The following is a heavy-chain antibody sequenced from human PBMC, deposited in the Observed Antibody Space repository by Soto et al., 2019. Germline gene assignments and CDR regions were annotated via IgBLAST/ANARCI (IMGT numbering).Heavy chain of an antibody. CDR1: GGSISSSVA. CDR3: ARVDSSGSYFDS. J-gene: IGHJ4*02. V-gene: IGHV4-61*01. D-gene: IGHD3-22*01. Sequence: SETLSLTCAVSGGSISSSVAWSWVRQPPGQGLEWIAYIYYTGSTNYNPSLKSRVTLSADTSKNQFSLNLSSVTAADTAMYYCARVDSSGSYFDSWGQGTLVTVSS. CDR2: IYYTGST.